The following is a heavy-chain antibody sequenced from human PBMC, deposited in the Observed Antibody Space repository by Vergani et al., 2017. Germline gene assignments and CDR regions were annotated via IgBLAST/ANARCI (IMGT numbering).Heavy chain of an antibody. V-gene: IGHV3-30-3*01. D-gene: IGHD3-3*01. CDR1: GFTFSSYA. J-gene: IGHJ2*01. Sequence: QVQLVESGGGVVQPGRSLRLSCAASGFTFSSYAMHWVRQAPGKGLEWVAVISYDGSNKYYADSVTGRFTISRDNSKNTLYLQMNSLRAEDTAVYYCARADYDFWCGYPLSWYFDLWGRGTLVTVSS. CDR2: ISYDGSNK. CDR3: ARADYDFWCGYPLSWYFDL.